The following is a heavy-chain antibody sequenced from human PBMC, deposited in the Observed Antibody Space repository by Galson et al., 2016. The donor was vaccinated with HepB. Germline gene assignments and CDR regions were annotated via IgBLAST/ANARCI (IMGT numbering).Heavy chain of an antibody. V-gene: IGHV3-23*01. CDR1: GFTSTTYW. D-gene: IGHD2-15*01. CDR3: AKGGTPDDQTVNYAMDV. CDR2: ISGTSASI. Sequence: SLRLSCAASGFTSTTYWMTWVRQAPGKGLEWVSVISGTSASIFYGDSVKGRFTISRDNSKNTLYLQMNRLRAEDTAVYYCAKGGTPDDQTVNYAMDVWGQGTTVTVSS. J-gene: IGHJ6*02.